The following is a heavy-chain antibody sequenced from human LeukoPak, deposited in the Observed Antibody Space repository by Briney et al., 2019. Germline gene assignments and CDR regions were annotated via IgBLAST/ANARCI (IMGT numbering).Heavy chain of an antibody. V-gene: IGHV4-59*01. J-gene: IGHJ6*03. Sequence: SETLSLTCTVSGGSISSYYWSWIRQPPGKGLEWIGYIYYSGSTNYNPSLKSRVTISVDTSKNQFSLKLTSVTAADTAVYYCAREASYYYYMDVWGKGTTVTVSS. CDR1: GGSISSYY. CDR3: AREASYYYYMDV. CDR2: IYYSGST.